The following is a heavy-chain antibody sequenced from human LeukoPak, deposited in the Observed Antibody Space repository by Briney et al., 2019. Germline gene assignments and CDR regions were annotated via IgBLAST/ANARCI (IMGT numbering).Heavy chain of an antibody. CDR2: ISSSSSYI. D-gene: IGHD3-22*01. Sequence: GGSLRLSCAASGFIFSSYSMNWVRQAPGKGLEWVSSISSSSSYIYYADSVKGRFTISRDNAKNSLYLQMNSLRAEDTAVYYCARDHYYDSSGYLGLVDYWGQGTLVTVSS. J-gene: IGHJ4*02. CDR3: ARDHYYDSSGYLGLVDY. V-gene: IGHV3-21*01. CDR1: GFIFSSYS.